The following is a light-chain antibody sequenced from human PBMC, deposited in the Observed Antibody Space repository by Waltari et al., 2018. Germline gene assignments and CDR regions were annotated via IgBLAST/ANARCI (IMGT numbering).Light chain of an antibody. J-gene: IGLJ3*02. CDR3: QTGGHGTWV. CDR2: VNSDGSH. V-gene: IGLV4-69*01. Sequence: LVLTQSPSASASLGASVKLTCPLSRGYSSNVIAWLQQQPGKGPRYLMKVNSDGSHRKGDDIPDRFSASNSGTECYLTISSLQSEDEADYYCQTGGHGTWVFGGGTKLTVL. CDR1: RGYSSNV.